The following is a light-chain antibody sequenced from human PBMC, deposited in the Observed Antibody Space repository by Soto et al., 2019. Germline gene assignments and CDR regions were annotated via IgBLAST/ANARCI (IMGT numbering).Light chain of an antibody. CDR3: QQYGDSPVT. CDR1: QSVNFY. J-gene: IGKJ1*01. Sequence: EGVLTQSPVSLSLSPGERATLSCRASQSVNFYLAWYQQKPGQAPRLLISDASSRATDVPDRFSGSGSGTDFSLTISRLEPEDFAVYYCQQYGDSPVTFGQGTKVDIK. CDR2: DAS. V-gene: IGKV3-20*01.